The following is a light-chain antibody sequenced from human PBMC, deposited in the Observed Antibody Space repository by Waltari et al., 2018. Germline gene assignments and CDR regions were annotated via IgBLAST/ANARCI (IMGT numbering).Light chain of an antibody. V-gene: IGLV2-14*03. CDR1: SSALGGNKY. CDR3: SSYTSSRTWV. Sequence: QSALTPPASVSGSPGQSITISCTDTSSALGGNKYVYWFSQHPGKVPKLIIFDVTDRPSGVSNRFSGSKSANTASLTISGLQAEDEADYYCSSYTSSRTWVFGGGTKVTVL. J-gene: IGLJ3*02. CDR2: DVT.